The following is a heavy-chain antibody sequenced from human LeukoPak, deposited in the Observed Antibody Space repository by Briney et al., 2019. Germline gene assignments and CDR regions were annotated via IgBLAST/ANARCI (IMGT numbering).Heavy chain of an antibody. CDR1: GYTFTSYD. J-gene: IGHJ5*02. V-gene: IGHV1-8*03. Sequence: AAVNVSCKASGYTFTSYDINWVRQATGQGLEWMGWMNPNSDNTGYAQKFQGRVTITRNTSISTAYMELSSLRSEDTAVYYCARRGCSSTSCYNNWFDPWGQGTLVTVSP. D-gene: IGHD2-2*02. CDR3: ARRGCSSTSCYNNWFDP. CDR2: MNPNSDNT.